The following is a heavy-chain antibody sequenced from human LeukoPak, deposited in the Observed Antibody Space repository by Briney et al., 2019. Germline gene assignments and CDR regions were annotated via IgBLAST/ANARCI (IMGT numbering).Heavy chain of an antibody. CDR3: AKDMGRMVGATHI. V-gene: IGHV3-9*01. CDR2: ISWNSGSI. J-gene: IGHJ3*02. D-gene: IGHD1-26*01. Sequence: GGSLRLSCAASGFTFDDYAMHWVRQAPGKGLEWVSGISWNSGSIGYADSVKGRFTISRDNAKNSLYLQMNSLRAEDTALYYCAKDMGRMVGATHIWGQGTMVTVSS. CDR1: GFTFDDYA.